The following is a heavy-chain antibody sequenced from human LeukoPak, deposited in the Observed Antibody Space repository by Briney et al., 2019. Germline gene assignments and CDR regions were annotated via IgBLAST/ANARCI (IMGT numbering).Heavy chain of an antibody. J-gene: IGHJ6*02. CDR2: ISSSSSYI. CDR3: ARASENYYYGMDV. Sequence: GGSLRLSCAASGFTFSSYSMNWVRQAPGKGLEWVSSISSSSSYIYYADSVKGRFTISRDNSKNTLYLQMNSLRAEDTAVYYCARASENYYYGMDVWGQGTTVTVSS. V-gene: IGHV3-21*01. D-gene: IGHD6-6*01. CDR1: GFTFSSYS.